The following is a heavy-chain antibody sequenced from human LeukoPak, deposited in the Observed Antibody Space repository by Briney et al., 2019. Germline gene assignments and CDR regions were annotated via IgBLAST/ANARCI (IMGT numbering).Heavy chain of an antibody. CDR2: VHPGDSDT. CDR1: GYNFTSYW. CDR3: ASFHVSGGSYNGLHY. D-gene: IGHD3-10*01. J-gene: IGHJ4*02. Sequence: GESLKISCKASGYNFTSYWIGWVRQVPGKGLEWMGIVHPGDSDTRYSPSFQGQVTISADKSITTAYLHWSSLKASDTAMYYCASFHVSGGSYNGLHYWGQGTLVTVSS. V-gene: IGHV5-51*01.